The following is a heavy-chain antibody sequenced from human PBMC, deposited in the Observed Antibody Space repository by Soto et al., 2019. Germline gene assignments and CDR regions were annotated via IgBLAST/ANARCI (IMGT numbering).Heavy chain of an antibody. CDR3: ARGRTSPGYHYYYDVDV. J-gene: IGHJ6*01. D-gene: IGHD1-7*01. Sequence: SETLSLTCAVYGGSFSGYYWSWIRQPPGKGLEWIGQINHSGSTNYNPSLKSRVTISVDTSKNQFSLKLNSVTDADRAVYYCARGRTSPGYHYYYDVDVWGQGTTVTVSS. CDR1: GGSFSGYY. CDR2: INHSGST. V-gene: IGHV4-34*01.